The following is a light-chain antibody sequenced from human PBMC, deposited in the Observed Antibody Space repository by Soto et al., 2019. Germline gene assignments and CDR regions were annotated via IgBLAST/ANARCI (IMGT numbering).Light chain of an antibody. Sequence: ALTQPASVSGSPGQSITISCTGTSSDVGSYNLVSWYQQHPGTAPKLMIYEGSKWPSGVSNRFSGSKSGNTASLTISGLQAEDEADYYCCSYAGNSSFVFGTGTKLTVL. V-gene: IGLV2-23*01. CDR2: EGS. CDR1: SSDVGSYNL. CDR3: CSYAGNSSFV. J-gene: IGLJ1*01.